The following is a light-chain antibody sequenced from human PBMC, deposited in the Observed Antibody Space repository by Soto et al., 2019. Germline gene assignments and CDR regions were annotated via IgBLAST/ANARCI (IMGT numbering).Light chain of an antibody. CDR2: DAS. CDR1: QTINNW. J-gene: IGKJ1*01. Sequence: DVHMTQSPSTLSASVGDRVTITCRASQTINNWLAWYQQKPGKAPKLLIYDASTLESGVPSRFSGSRSGTEFTLTISSLQPDDFATYYCQQYNSYSWTFGQGTKVDI. CDR3: QQYNSYSWT. V-gene: IGKV1-5*01.